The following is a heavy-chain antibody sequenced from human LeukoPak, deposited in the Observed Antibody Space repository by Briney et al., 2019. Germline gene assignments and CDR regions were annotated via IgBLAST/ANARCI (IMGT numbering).Heavy chain of an antibody. CDR2: INSDGSST. V-gene: IGHV3-74*01. CDR1: AFTFSSYW. CDR3: AKNVNWFDP. Sequence: GGSLRLSCATSAFTFSSYWMHWVRQAPGKGLVWVSRINSDGSSTSYADSVKGRFTISRDNAKNTLYLQMNSLRAEDTAVYYCAKNVNWFDPWGQGTLVTVSS. D-gene: IGHD2/OR15-2a*01. J-gene: IGHJ5*02.